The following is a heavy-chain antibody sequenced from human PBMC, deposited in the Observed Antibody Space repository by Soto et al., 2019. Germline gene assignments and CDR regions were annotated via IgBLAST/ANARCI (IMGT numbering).Heavy chain of an antibody. CDR3: ARSGYSYGYGDY. CDR2: IITILGIA. Sequence: QVQLVQSGAEVKKPGSSVKVSCKASGGTFSSYTISWVRQSPGQGLEWMGRIITILGIANYAQKFQGRVTITRDKSPSTAYMELSSLRSEDTAVYYCARSGYSYGYGDYWGQGTLVTVSS. V-gene: IGHV1-69*02. CDR1: GGTFSSYT. D-gene: IGHD5-18*01. J-gene: IGHJ4*02.